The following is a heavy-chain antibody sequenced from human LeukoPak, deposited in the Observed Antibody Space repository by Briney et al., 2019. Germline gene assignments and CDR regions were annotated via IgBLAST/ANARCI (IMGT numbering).Heavy chain of an antibody. J-gene: IGHJ6*02. CDR2: INPSGGST. CDR3: ARDGSTRYCSSTSCYKHYYYGMDV. V-gene: IGHV1-46*01. CDR1: GYTFTSYY. D-gene: IGHD2-2*02. Sequence: GASVKVSCKASGYTFTSYYMHWVRQAPGQGLEWMGIINPSGGSTSYAQKSQGRVTMTRDTSTSTVYMELSSLRSEDTAVYYCARDGSTRYCSSTSCYKHYYYGMDVWGQGTTVTVSS.